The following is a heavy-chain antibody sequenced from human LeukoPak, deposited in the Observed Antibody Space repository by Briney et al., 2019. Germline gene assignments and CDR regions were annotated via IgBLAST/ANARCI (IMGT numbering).Heavy chain of an antibody. CDR2: INPNSGGT. D-gene: IGHD1-26*01. V-gene: IGHV1-2*02. Sequence: GASVKVSCKASGYTFTGYYMHWVRQAPGQGLEWMGWINPNSGGTNYAQKFQGRVTMTRDTSISTAYMELSRLRSDDTAVYYCARGQVGATTTIRFDPWGQGTLVTVSS. CDR3: ARGQVGATTTIRFDP. CDR1: GYTFTGYY. J-gene: IGHJ5*02.